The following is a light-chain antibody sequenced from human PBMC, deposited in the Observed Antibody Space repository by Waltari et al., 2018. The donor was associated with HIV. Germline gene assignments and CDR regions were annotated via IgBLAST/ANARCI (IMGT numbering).Light chain of an antibody. V-gene: IGLV1-40*01. CDR3: QSYDRSLSVWV. CDR1: SSNTGAGYH. Sequence: QSVLTQPPSVSGAPGQRVIISCTGSSSNTGAGYHVHWYQQLPGAAPKLLIYGNTVRPSGVPDRFSGSKSGSSASLAITGLQAEDEASYYCQSYDRSLSVWVFGGGTKLTVL. CDR2: GNT. J-gene: IGLJ3*02.